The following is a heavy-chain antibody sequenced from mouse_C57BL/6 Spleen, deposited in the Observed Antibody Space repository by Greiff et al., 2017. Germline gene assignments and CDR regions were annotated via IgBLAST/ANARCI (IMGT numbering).Heavy chain of an antibody. CDR3: ALGGGRKNDYAAWFAY. V-gene: IGHV1-19*01. J-gene: IGHJ3*01. CDR1: GYTFTDYY. Sequence: VQLQQSGPVLVKPGASVKMSCKASGYTFTDYYMNWVKQSHGKSLEWIGVINPYNGGTSYNQKFKGKATLTVDKSSSTAYMGLNSLTSEDSAVYYGALGGGRKNDYAAWFAYWGQGTLVTVSA. D-gene: IGHD2-4*01. CDR2: INPYNGGT.